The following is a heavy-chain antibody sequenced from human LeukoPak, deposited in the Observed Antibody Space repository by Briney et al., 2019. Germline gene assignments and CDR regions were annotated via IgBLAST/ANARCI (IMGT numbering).Heavy chain of an antibody. D-gene: IGHD6-6*01. CDR1: GFSLSTSGMC. J-gene: IGHJ4*02. Sequence: GSGPTLVNPTQTLTLTCTFSGFSLSTSGMCVSWICQPPVKALEWLARIDWDDDTYYSTSLKTRLTISKDTSKNQVVLTMINMDPVDTATYYCARTSYSSSSVFFDYWGQGTLVTVSS. V-gene: IGHV2-70*11. CDR2: IDWDDDT. CDR3: ARTSYSSSSVFFDY.